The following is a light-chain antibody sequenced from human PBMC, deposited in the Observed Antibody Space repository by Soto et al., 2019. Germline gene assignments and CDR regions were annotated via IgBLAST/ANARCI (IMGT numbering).Light chain of an antibody. CDR2: DAS. CDR3: QVRDVWPS. J-gene: IGKJ1*01. CDR1: QSVSTS. Sequence: IVLTQSPATLSLSPGERAALSCRASQSVSTSLACYQHKPGQAPRLFIYDASKRAPGIPARFSGSGSGTDFTLTISSLEPEDFAVYYCQVRDVWPSFGQGTKVEIK. V-gene: IGKV3-11*01.